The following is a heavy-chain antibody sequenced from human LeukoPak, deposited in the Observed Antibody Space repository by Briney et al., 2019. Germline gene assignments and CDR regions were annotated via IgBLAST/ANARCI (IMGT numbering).Heavy chain of an antibody. CDR2: ISAYNGNT. CDR3: ARVADYYDSSGYYYIDY. V-gene: IGHV1-18*01. D-gene: IGHD3-22*01. CDR1: GYTFTSYG. Sequence: ASVKVSCKASGYTFTSYGISWVRQAPGQGLEWMGWISAYNGNTNYAQKLQGRVTMTTDTSTSTAYMELRSLRSDDTAVYYCARVADYYDSSGYYYIDYWGQGTLSPSPQ. J-gene: IGHJ4*02.